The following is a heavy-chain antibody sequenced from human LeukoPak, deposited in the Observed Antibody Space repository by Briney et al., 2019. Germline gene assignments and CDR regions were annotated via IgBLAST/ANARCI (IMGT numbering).Heavy chain of an antibody. CDR3: ARVKGFSSSWPPFDL. Sequence: GGSLTLSCSASGFTFSDFYMSWIRHAPGKGLEWISLITSSGTTIYYADSVKGRFTISRDNGENSLYLHMKNLRADDTAIYLCARVKGFSSSWPPFDLWGQGTLVTVSS. CDR2: ITSSGTTI. CDR1: GFTFSDFY. J-gene: IGHJ4*02. V-gene: IGHV3-11*01. D-gene: IGHD6-13*01.